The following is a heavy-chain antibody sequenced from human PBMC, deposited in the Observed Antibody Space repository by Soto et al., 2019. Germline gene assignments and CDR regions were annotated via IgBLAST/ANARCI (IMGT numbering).Heavy chain of an antibody. J-gene: IGHJ6*02. V-gene: IGHV5-51*01. D-gene: IGHD6-6*01. Sequence: GESLKISCKGSGNSFTSYWIGWVRQMPGKGLEWMGIIYPGDSDTRYSPSFQGQVTISADKSISTAYLQWSSLKASDTAMYYCARLASDDSSSSENYYYGMDVWGQGTTVTVS. CDR3: ARLASDDSSSSENYYYGMDV. CDR2: IYPGDSDT. CDR1: GNSFTSYW.